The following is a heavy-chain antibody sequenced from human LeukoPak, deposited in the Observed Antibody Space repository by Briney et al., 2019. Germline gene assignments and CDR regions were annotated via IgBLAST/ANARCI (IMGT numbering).Heavy chain of an antibody. CDR2: IYTSGST. CDR3: ARQRYSGSYFHY. V-gene: IGHV4-4*09. CDR1: GGSISSYY. J-gene: IGHJ4*02. D-gene: IGHD1-26*01. Sequence: SETLSLTSTVSGGSISSYYWSWIRQPPGKGLEWIGYIYTSGSTNYNPSLKSRVTISVDTSKNQYSLKLSSVTAADTAVYYCARQRYSGSYFHYWGQGTLVTVSS.